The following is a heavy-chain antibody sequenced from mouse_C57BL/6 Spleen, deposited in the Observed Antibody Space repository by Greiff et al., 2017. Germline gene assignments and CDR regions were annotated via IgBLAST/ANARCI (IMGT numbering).Heavy chain of an antibody. CDR2: IYPGSGST. J-gene: IGHJ4*01. V-gene: IGHV1-55*01. Sequence: QVQLQQPGAELVKPGASVKMSCKASGYTFTSYWITWVKQRPGQGLEWIGDIYPGSGSTNYNEKFKSKATLTVDTSSSTAYMQLSSLTFEDSAVYYCARWGYYGYEGGAMDYWGQGTSVTVSS. CDR1: GYTFTSYW. D-gene: IGHD2-2*01. CDR3: ARWGYYGYEGGAMDY.